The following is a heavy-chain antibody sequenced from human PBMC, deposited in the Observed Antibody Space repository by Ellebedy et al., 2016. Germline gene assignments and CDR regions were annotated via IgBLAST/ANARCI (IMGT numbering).Heavy chain of an antibody. D-gene: IGHD3-10*01. CDR3: ARDGGMVGSGDD. CDR1: GYTFTSYA. Sequence: ASVKVSCXASGYTFTSYAMHWVRQAPGQRLEWMGWINAGNGNTKYSQKFQGRVTITRDTSASTAYMELSSLRSEDTAVYYCARDGGMVGSGDDWGQGTLVTVSS. CDR2: INAGNGNT. J-gene: IGHJ4*02. V-gene: IGHV1-3*01.